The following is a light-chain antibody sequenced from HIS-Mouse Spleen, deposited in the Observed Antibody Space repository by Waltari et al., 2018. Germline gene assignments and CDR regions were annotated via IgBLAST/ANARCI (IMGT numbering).Light chain of an antibody. Sequence: QSALTQPASVSGSPGQSITISCTGTSSDVGGYNYVSWYQQHPGKAPKPIIYDVSNRPSGVSNRFSGSKSGNTASLTISGLQAEDEADYYCSSYTSSSTWVFGGGTKLTVL. V-gene: IGLV2-14*03. CDR3: SSYTSSSTWV. J-gene: IGLJ3*02. CDR1: SSDVGGYNY. CDR2: DVS.